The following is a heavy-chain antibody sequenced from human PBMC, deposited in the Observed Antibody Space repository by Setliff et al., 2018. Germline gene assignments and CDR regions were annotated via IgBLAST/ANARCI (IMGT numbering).Heavy chain of an antibody. V-gene: IGHV3-11*04. D-gene: IGHD4-4*01. CDR1: GGSISSSSYY. J-gene: IGHJ6*02. CDR3: ARDVDYSRPEYYYGMDV. CDR2: ISSSGSTI. Sequence: LSLTCTVSGGSISSSSYYWGWIRQPPGKGLEWVSYISSSGSTIYYADSVKGRFTISRDNAKNSLYMQMNSLRAEDTAVYYCARDVDYSRPEYYYGMDVWGQGTTVTVSS.